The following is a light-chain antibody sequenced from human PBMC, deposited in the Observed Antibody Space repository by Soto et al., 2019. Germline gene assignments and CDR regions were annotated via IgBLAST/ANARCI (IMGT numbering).Light chain of an antibody. V-gene: IGKV1-6*01. CDR3: LQDYNSPFT. CDR1: QGIRND. Sequence: AIQMTQSPSSLSASVGDRVTITCRTSQGIRNDLGWYQQKPGKAPKLLIYAASSLQSGDPSRFSGSGSGTDFTLTISSLQPEDFATYYCLQDYNSPFTFGPGTKVDIK. CDR2: AAS. J-gene: IGKJ3*01.